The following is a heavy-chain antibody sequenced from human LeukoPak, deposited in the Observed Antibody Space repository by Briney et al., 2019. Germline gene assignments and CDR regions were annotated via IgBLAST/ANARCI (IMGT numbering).Heavy chain of an antibody. CDR3: VRDYDYAPDY. V-gene: IGHV3-48*02. CDR1: GFTFSNYN. D-gene: IGHD4-17*01. J-gene: IGHJ4*02. CDR2: IRYSGVTM. Sequence: GGSLRLSCVASGFTFSNYNTNWVRQAPGKGLEWVSNIRYSGVTMYYADSVKGRFTISRDNARNSLYLQMNSLRDEDTAVYYCVRDYDYAPDYWGQGTLVTVSS.